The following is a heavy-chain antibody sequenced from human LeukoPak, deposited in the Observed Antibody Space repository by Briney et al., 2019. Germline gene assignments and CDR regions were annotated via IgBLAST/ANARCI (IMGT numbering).Heavy chain of an antibody. CDR1: GSSFSDSY. V-gene: IGHV4-59*05. D-gene: IGHD2-2*01. CDR2: IHYSGTT. J-gene: IGHJ4*02. Sequence: GSLRLSCVVSGSSFSDSYMTWIRQPPGKGLDWIASIHYSGTTYCNPSLKSRVTISVDTSKNHFSLKLSSVTAADTAVYYCARGPTYQPIDSWGQGTLVTVSS. CDR3: ARGPTYQPIDS.